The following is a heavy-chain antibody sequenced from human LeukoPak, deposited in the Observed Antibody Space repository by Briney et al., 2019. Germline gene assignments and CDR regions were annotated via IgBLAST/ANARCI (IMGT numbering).Heavy chain of an antibody. CDR3: VRVKTTVNTLGY. CDR2: ISSSGSTI. J-gene: IGHJ4*02. D-gene: IGHD4-17*01. CDR1: GFTFSSYE. Sequence: PGGSLRLSCAASGFTFSSYEMNWVRQAPGKGLEWVSYISSSGSTIYYADSVKGRFTISRDNAKNSLYLQMNSLRAEDTAVYYCVRVKTTVNTLGYWGQGTLVTVSS. V-gene: IGHV3-48*03.